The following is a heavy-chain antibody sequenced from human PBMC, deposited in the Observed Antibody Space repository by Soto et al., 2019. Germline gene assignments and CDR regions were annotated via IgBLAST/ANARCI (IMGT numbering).Heavy chain of an antibody. D-gene: IGHD2-15*01. V-gene: IGHV1-2*04. Sequence: ASVKVSCKASGYTFTGYYMHSLRQAPGQGLEWMGWINPNSGGTNYAQKFQGWVTMTRDTSISTAYMELSRLRSDDTAVYYCARDRSAFSGMDVWGQGTTVTVS. CDR3: ARDRSAFSGMDV. CDR2: INPNSGGT. J-gene: IGHJ6*02. CDR1: GYTFTGYY.